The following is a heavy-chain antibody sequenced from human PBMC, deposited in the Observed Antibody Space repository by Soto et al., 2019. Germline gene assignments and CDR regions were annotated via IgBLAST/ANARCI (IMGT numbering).Heavy chain of an antibody. D-gene: IGHD3-3*01. V-gene: IGHV3-23*01. CDR2: INGGSTP. Sequence: GGSLRLSCVASGFSFSIYAMNWVRHAPGKGLEWVTGINGGSTPYYADSVKGRFTISRDNSKNTLYLQMNSLRAEDTAVYYCAKDKDWSGVYGMDVWGQGTTVTVSS. CDR1: GFSFSIYA. CDR3: AKDKDWSGVYGMDV. J-gene: IGHJ6*02.